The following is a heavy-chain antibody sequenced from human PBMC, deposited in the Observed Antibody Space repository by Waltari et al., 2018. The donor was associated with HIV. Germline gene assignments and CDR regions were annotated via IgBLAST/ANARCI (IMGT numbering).Heavy chain of an antibody. CDR3: ARGWLRDYFVY. V-gene: IGHV6-1*01. CDR1: GDSVSRNGGA. Sequence: VQLQQSGPGLVKASQTLSLTCAISGDSVSRNGGAWNWIRQSPSRGLEWLGRTYYTSKLFYDYAVSVKSRITNNPDTSKNHFSLLLNSVTVEDTAVYFCARGWLRDYFVYWCQGNLVTGSS. D-gene: IGHD5-12*01. J-gene: IGHJ4*02. CDR2: TYYTSKLFY.